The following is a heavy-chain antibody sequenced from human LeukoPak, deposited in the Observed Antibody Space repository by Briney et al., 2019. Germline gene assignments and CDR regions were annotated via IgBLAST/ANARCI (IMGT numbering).Heavy chain of an antibody. J-gene: IGHJ3*02. CDR2: LNPNSGGT. CDR3: ARDRRDTWINAFDI. D-gene: IGHD5-24*01. V-gene: IGHV1-2*02. Sequence: GASVKVSCKASGYTFTGYYMHWVRQAPGQGLEWMGRLNPNSGGTNYAQKFQGRVTMTRDTSISTAYMELSRLRSDDTAVYYCARDRRDTWINAFDIWGQGTMVTVSS. CDR1: GYTFTGYY.